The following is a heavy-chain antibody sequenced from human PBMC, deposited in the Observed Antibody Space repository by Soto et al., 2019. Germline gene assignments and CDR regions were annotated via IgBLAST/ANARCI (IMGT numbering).Heavy chain of an antibody. V-gene: IGHV1-18*01. CDR2: ISAYNGNT. J-gene: IGHJ3*02. CDR1: GYTFTSYG. D-gene: IGHD4-17*01. CDR3: ARDETLRRHGFAFDI. Sequence: ASVKVSCKASGYTFTSYGIGWVRQAPGQGLEWMGWISAYNGNTNYAQKLQGRVTMTTDTSTSTAYMELRSLRSDDTAVYYCARDETLRRHGFAFDIWGQGTMVTVSS.